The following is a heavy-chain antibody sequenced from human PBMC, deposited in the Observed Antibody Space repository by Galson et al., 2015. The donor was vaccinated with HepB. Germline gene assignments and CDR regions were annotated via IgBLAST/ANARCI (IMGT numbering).Heavy chain of an antibody. V-gene: IGHV3-48*02. D-gene: IGHD2-2*02. CDR2: ISSSSSTI. J-gene: IGHJ5*02. CDR1: GFTFSRYS. Sequence: SLRLSCAASGFTFSRYSMNWVRQAPGKGLEWVSYISSSSSTIYYTDSVKGRFTISRDNAKNSLYLQMNSLRDEDTAVYYCARTGYCSSTSCYNYNWFDPWGQGTLVTVSS. CDR3: ARTGYCSSTSCYNYNWFDP.